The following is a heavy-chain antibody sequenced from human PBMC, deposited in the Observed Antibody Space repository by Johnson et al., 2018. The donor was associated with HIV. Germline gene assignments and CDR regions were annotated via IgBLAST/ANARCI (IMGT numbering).Heavy chain of an antibody. CDR2: IN. Sequence: VQLVESGGGLVQPGGSLRLSCGVSGFTFSDHWMQWVRQAPGKGLVWVSRINGDFVKGRFTISRDNSKNSLYLQMNSLRPEDTGLYYCAKDIASGYTNGGTLDIWGQGTMVTVSS. CDR3: AKDIASGYTNGGTLDI. V-gene: IGHV3-74*01. D-gene: IGHD6-19*01. CDR1: GFTFSDHW. J-gene: IGHJ3*02.